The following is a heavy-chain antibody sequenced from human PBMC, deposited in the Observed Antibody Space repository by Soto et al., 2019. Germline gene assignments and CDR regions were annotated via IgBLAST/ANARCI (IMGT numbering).Heavy chain of an antibody. Sequence: QVQLVQSGAEVKKPGASVKVSCKASGYTFTSYGISWVRQAPGQGLEWMGWISAYNGNTNYAQKVQGRFTMTTDTSTRTAYMELRSVISDDTAVYYCARSYVCGSATTLNWFDPWCQGTLVTVSS. V-gene: IGHV1-18*01. CDR3: ARSYVCGSATTLNWFDP. CDR1: GYTFTSYG. D-gene: IGHD3-16*01. J-gene: IGHJ5*02. CDR2: ISAYNGNT.